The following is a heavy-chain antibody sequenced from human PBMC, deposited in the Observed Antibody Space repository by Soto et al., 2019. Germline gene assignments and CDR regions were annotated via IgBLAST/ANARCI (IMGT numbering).Heavy chain of an antibody. CDR1: GGSISSGDYY. CDR3: ARDSKKRGLFDY. D-gene: IGHD3-10*01. V-gene: IGHV4-30-4*01. J-gene: IGHJ4*02. Sequence: QVQLQESGPGLVKPSQTLSLTCTVSGGSISSGDYYWSWIRQPPGKGLEWIGYIYYSGSTSYNPSLKSRVTISVDTSKTQCSLKLSSVTATDTAMYYCARDSKKRGLFDYWGQGTLVTVSS. CDR2: IYYSGST.